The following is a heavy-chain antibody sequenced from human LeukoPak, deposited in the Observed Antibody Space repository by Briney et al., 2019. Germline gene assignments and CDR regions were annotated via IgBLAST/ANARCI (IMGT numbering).Heavy chain of an antibody. CDR3: ATEGRFGELGGFDP. J-gene: IGHJ5*02. Sequence: SETLSLTCTVSGGSISSYYWSWIRQPAGKGLEWIGRIYTSGSTNYNPSLKSRVTMSVDTSKNQFSLKLSSVTAADTAVYYCATEGRFGELGGFDPWGQGTLVTVSS. V-gene: IGHV4-4*07. CDR1: GGSISSYY. D-gene: IGHD3-10*01. CDR2: IYTSGST.